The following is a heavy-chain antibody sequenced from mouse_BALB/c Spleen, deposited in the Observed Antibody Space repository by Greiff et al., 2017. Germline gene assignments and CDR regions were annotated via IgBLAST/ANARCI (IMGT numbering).Heavy chain of an antibody. V-gene: IGHV2-6-7*01. D-gene: IGHD1-1*01. CDR2: IWGDGST. CDR1: GFSLTGYG. J-gene: IGHJ4*01. CDR3: ARDLYGSSYYYAMDY. Sequence: VKLMESGPGLVAPSQSLSITCTVSGFSLTGYGVNWVRQPPGKGLEWLGMIWGDGSTDYNSALKSRLSISKDNSKSQVFLKMNSLQTDDTARYYCARDLYGSSYYYAMDYWGQRTSVTVSS.